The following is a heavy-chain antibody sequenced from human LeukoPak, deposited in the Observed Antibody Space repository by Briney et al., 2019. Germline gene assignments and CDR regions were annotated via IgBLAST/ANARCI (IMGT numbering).Heavy chain of an antibody. D-gene: IGHD6-25*01. CDR3: VRSPSRSDFDY. V-gene: IGHV5-51*01. J-gene: IGHJ4*02. Sequence: GESLQISCKASGYYFTTSWIGWVRQMPGKGLEWMGILYPGDSATRYSPSFQGQVTISADKSTNTAYLQWSGLKASDTAMYYCVRSPSRSDFDYWGQGTLVTVSS. CDR1: GYYFTTSW. CDR2: LYPGDSAT.